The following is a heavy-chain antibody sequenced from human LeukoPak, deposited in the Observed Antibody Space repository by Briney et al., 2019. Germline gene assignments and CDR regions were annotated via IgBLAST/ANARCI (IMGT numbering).Heavy chain of an antibody. D-gene: IGHD6-19*01. CDR2: ISYDGSNK. J-gene: IGHJ4*02. Sequence: GRSLRLSCAASGFTFSSYDIHWVRQAPGKGLEWVAVISYDGSNKYYADSVKGRFTISRDNSKNTLYLQMNSLITEDTAVYYCAKGYSSGWSIFDYRGQGTLVTVSS. CDR1: GFTFSSYD. CDR3: AKGYSSGWSIFDY. V-gene: IGHV3-30*18.